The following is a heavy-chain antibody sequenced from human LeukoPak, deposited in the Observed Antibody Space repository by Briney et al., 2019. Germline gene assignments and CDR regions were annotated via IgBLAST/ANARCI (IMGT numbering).Heavy chain of an antibody. CDR3: ASRVVPAATVDY. CDR2: ISSSSSYI. J-gene: IGHJ4*02. V-gene: IGHV3-21*01. Sequence: GGSLRLSCAASGFTFSSYSMNWVRQAPGKGLEWVSSISSSSSYIYYADSVKGRFTISRDNAKNSLYLQMNSLRAEDTAVYYCASRVVPAATVDYWGQGTLVTVSS. CDR1: GFTFSSYS. D-gene: IGHD2-2*01.